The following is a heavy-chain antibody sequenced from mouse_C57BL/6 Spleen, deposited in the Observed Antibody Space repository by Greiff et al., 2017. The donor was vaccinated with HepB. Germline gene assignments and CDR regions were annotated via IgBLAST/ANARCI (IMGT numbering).Heavy chain of an antibody. CDR3: ARSPYYDGYAMDY. V-gene: IGHV1-52*01. CDR2: IDSSDSET. CDR1: GYTFTSYW. Sequence: QVQLQQPGAELVRPGSSVKLSCKASGYTFTSYWMHWVKQRPIQGLEWIGNIDSSDSETHYNHKFKDKSTLTVDNSSSTAYMQLSSLTSEDSAVYYCARSPYYDGYAMDYWGQGTSVTVSS. J-gene: IGHJ4*01. D-gene: IGHD1-1*01.